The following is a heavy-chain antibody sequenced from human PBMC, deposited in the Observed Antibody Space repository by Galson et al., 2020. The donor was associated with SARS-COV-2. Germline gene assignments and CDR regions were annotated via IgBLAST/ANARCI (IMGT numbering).Heavy chain of an antibody. Sequence: PSETLSLTCAVFGGSFSGYSWTWIRQPPGKGLEWIGEINLSGRTRYNPSLKSRVSMPVDTSKNQFSLRLSSVTAADTAVYYCARGFDGLYDSSGFFGLGVFFYYGLDVWGLGTTVTVSS. V-gene: IGHV4-34*01. CDR2: INLSGRT. CDR3: ARGFDGLYDSSGFFGLGVFFYYGLDV. CDR1: GGSFSGYS. J-gene: IGHJ6*02. D-gene: IGHD3-22*01.